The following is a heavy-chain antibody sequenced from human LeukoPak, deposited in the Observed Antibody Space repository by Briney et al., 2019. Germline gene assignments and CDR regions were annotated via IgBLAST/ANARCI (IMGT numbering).Heavy chain of an antibody. CDR3: AREAMYSYGNNFDY. J-gene: IGHJ4*02. CDR1: GGSVSSGSYY. V-gene: IGHV4-61*01. Sequence: SETLSLTCTVSGGSVSSGSYYWRWIRQPPGTGLEWIGYIYYSGSTNYNPSLKSRVTISVDTSKNQFSLKLSSVTAADTAVYHCAREAMYSYGNNFDYWGQGTLVTVSS. CDR2: IYYSGST. D-gene: IGHD5-18*01.